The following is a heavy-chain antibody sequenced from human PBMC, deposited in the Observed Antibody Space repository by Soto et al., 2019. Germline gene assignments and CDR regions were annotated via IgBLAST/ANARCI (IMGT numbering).Heavy chain of an antibody. CDR1: GFTFSSYA. CDR3: AKVRYCSGGSCDYYYYYGMDV. Sequence: GGRLRRSCAASGFTFSSYAMSWVRQAPGKGMEWVSAISGSGGSTYYADSVKGRFTISRDNSKNTLYLQMNSLRAEDTAVYYCAKVRYCSGGSCDYYYYYGMDVWGQGT. V-gene: IGHV3-23*01. J-gene: IGHJ6*02. D-gene: IGHD2-15*01. CDR2: ISGSGGST.